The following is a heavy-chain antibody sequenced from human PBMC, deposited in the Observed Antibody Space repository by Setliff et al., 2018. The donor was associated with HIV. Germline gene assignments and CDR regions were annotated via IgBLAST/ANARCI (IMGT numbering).Heavy chain of an antibody. CDR1: GYTFTDYA. CDR3: ARQEGATQQYYFDY. Sequence: ASVKVSCKASGYTFTDYAMNWVRQAPGQGLEWMGWINTNTGNPTYAQGFTGRFVFSLDTSVSTAYLQISSLKAEDTAVYYCARQEGATQQYYFDYWGQGTLVTVSS. V-gene: IGHV7-4-1*02. D-gene: IGHD1-26*01. J-gene: IGHJ4*02. CDR2: INTNTGNP.